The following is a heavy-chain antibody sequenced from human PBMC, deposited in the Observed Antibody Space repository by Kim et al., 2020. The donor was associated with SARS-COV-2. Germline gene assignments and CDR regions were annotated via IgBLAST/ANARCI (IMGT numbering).Heavy chain of an antibody. Sequence: GGSLRLSCAASGFTFSSYSMNWVRQAPGKGLEWVSSISSSSSYIYYADSVKGRFTISRDNAKNSLYLQMNSLRAEDTAVYYCASVAAAGPTVYYYYGMDVGGQGPTVTVPS. D-gene: IGHD6-13*01. CDR2: ISSSSSYI. CDR1: GFTFSSYS. CDR3: ASVAAAGPTVYYYYGMDV. V-gene: IGHV3-21*01. J-gene: IGHJ6*02.